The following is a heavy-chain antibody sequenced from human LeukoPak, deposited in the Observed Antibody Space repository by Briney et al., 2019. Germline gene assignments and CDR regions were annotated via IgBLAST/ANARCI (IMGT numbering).Heavy chain of an antibody. CDR2: IYYSGTT. Sequence: SETLSLTCTVSGVSIYSNNYYWGWIRQPPGKGLEWIGNIYYSGTTYCNLSLKSRVTMSVDTSKNQFSLKLRSVTAADTAVYYCARHRGSSSEFDPWGQGTLVTISS. J-gene: IGHJ5*02. D-gene: IGHD6-6*01. V-gene: IGHV4-39*01. CDR3: ARHRGSSSEFDP. CDR1: GVSIYSNNYY.